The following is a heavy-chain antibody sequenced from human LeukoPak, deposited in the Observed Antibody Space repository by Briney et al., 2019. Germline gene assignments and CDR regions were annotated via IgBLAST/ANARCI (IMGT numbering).Heavy chain of an antibody. Sequence: GGSLRLSCAASGFTFSPYAVNWVRRAPGKGLEWVSAISGSGGSIYYADSVKGRFTISRDNSKNTVYLQMNSLRAEDTAIYYCAKIGGNGITIFGFDYFDYWGQGTLVTVSS. J-gene: IGHJ4*02. CDR3: AKIGGNGITIFGFDYFDY. D-gene: IGHD3-3*01. V-gene: IGHV3-23*01. CDR1: GFTFSPYA. CDR2: ISGSGGSI.